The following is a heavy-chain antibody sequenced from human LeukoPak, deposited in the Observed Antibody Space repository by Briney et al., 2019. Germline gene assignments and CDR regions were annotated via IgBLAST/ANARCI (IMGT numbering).Heavy chain of an antibody. CDR3: ARSYSGMDV. D-gene: IGHD2-21*01. V-gene: IGHV4-38-2*01. Sequence: SETLSLTRAVSGFSISTGYYWGWIRQPPGKGLEWIGNIYHSGSTFYNPSLKSRVTISVDTSKNQFSLKVTSVIAADTAVYYCARSYSGMDVWGKGTTVTVSS. CDR2: IYHSGST. J-gene: IGHJ6*04. CDR1: GFSISTGYY.